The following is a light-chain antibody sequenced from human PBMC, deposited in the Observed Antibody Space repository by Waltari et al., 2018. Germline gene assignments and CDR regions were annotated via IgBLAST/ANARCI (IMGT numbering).Light chain of an antibody. CDR1: QSISSW. Sequence: DIQMTQSPSTLSASVGDRVTITCRASQSISSWLAWYQQKPGKAPKLLIYKASSLESGVPSRFSGGGSGTEFTLTISSLQPDDFATYYCQQYNSFGQGTKLEIK. CDR3: QQYNS. V-gene: IGKV1-5*03. J-gene: IGKJ2*01. CDR2: KAS.